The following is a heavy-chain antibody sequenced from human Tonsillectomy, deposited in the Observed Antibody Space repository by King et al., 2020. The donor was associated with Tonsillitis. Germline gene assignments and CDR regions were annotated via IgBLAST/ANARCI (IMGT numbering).Heavy chain of an antibody. CDR3: ARTTAIASAGTDFYYCMDG. CDR2: ISGSGRTI. CDR1: GFTFSRYS. J-gene: IGHJ6*02. D-gene: IGHD6-13*01. V-gene: IGHV3-48*04. Sequence: VQLVESGGGLVQPGGSLRLSCAASGFTFSRYSMNWVRQAPGKGLQWVAYISGSGRTIFYANTVKGRFTISRDNAKNSLYLKMNSLRAEDTAVYYCARTTAIASAGTDFYYCMDGGSQGCTVT.